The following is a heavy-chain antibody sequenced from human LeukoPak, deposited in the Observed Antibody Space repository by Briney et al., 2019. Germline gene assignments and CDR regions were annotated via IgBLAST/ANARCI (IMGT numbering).Heavy chain of an antibody. Sequence: GSVTVSCMASGDTFTRYGISWVREAPGQGREWMGWISAYNGYTNSAQKLQCRVTMTTDPSTSTAYLEVRRLRSDDTAVYYCARLPALSRLDYCCIDVWGQGTTVTVSS. CDR1: GDTFTRYG. V-gene: IGHV1-18*01. D-gene: IGHD2/OR15-2a*01. CDR2: ISAYNGYT. CDR3: ARLPALSRLDYCCIDV. J-gene: IGHJ6*02.